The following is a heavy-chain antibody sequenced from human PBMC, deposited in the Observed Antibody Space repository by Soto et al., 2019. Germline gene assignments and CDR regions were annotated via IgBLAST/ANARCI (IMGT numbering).Heavy chain of an antibody. CDR2: ISYDGSNK. Sequence: QVQLVESGGGVVQPGRSLRLSCAASGFTFSSYGMHWVRQASGKGLERVAVISYDGSNKYYADSVKGRFTISRDNSKNTLYLQMNSLRAEDTAVYYCAKGGPYDYICGSYRLLDYWGQGTLVTVSS. V-gene: IGHV3-30*18. CDR3: AKGGPYDYICGSYRLLDY. D-gene: IGHD3-16*02. CDR1: GFTFSSYG. J-gene: IGHJ4*02.